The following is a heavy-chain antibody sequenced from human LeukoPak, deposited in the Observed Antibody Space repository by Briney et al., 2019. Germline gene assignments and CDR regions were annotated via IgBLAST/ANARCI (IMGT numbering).Heavy chain of an antibody. J-gene: IGHJ4*02. CDR2: ISYDGSNK. Sequence: PGGSLRLSCAASGFTFSSYAMHWVRQAPGKGLEWVAVISYDGSNKYYADSVKGRFTISRDNAKNSLYLQMNSLRAEDTAVYYCARSHRGGITISYWGQGTLVTVSS. CDR1: GFTFSSYA. D-gene: IGHD3-3*01. CDR3: ARSHRGGITISY. V-gene: IGHV3-30-3*01.